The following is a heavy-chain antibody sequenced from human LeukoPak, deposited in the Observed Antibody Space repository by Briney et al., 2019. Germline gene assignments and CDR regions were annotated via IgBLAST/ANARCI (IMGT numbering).Heavy chain of an antibody. D-gene: IGHD3-3*02. V-gene: IGHV3-53*01. CDR2: IYSGGST. CDR3: ARLAPHYYYYYMDV. Sequence: GGSLRLSCAASGFTVSSNYMSWVRQAPGKGLEWVSVIYSGGSTYYADSVKGRFTISRDNSKNTLCLQMNSLRAEDTAVYYCARLAPHYYYYYMDVWGKGTTVTVSS. J-gene: IGHJ6*03. CDR1: GFTVSSNY.